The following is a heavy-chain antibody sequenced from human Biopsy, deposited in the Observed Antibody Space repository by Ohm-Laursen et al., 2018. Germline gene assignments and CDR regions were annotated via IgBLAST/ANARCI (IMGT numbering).Heavy chain of an antibody. CDR1: GFTFDDNA. CDR2: ISWNSGIK. D-gene: IGHD3-3*01. V-gene: IGHV3-9*01. CDR3: TKARGRFLEWVDPFDI. J-gene: IGHJ3*02. Sequence: SLRLSCAASGFTFDDNAMHWVRQAPGKDLEWVSGISWNSGIKDYADSVKGRFAISRDNAKNSLYLQMSSLRAEDTASYYCTKARGRFLEWVDPFDIWGQGTMVTVSS.